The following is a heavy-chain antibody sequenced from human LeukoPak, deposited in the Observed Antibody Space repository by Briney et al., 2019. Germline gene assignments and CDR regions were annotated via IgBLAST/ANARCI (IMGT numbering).Heavy chain of an antibody. CDR2: IRNDGNEI. J-gene: IGHJ4*02. CDR1: GFILSNYA. D-gene: IGHD2-15*01. CDR3: AKAQDIVVVVAATDPFDY. Sequence: AGGSLRLSCAASGFILSNYAMHWVRQAPGKGLEWVAFIRNDGNEIYYADSVKGRFTISRDNSRDTVYFQMNSLIYDDTAVYYCAKAQDIVVVVAATDPFDYWGQGTLVTVSS. V-gene: IGHV3-30*02.